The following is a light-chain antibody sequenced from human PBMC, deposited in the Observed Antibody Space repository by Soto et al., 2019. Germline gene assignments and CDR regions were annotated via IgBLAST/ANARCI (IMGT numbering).Light chain of an antibody. J-gene: IGLJ1*01. Sequence: QSALTQPRSVSGSPGQSVAISCTGTGSDVGGYNYVSWYQQYPDKAPKVIIYDVTKRPAGVPDRFSGSKSGNTASLTISGLQTDDEADYYFCSYAGSYTYVFGTGTKVTVL. CDR2: DVT. V-gene: IGLV2-11*01. CDR1: GSDVGGYNY. CDR3: CSYAGSYTYV.